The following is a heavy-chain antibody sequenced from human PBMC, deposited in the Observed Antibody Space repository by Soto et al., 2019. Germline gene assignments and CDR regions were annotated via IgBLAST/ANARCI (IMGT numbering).Heavy chain of an antibody. D-gene: IGHD3-10*01. CDR3: AKGRGGSGSLTPRVDF. Sequence: EVQLLESGGGLVQPGGSLRLSCAASGFTFNNYAMTWVRQAPGKGLAWVSAISGGGDTTSYADSVKGRFTVSRDGYKNTLYLQMSSLRAEDTALYYCAKGRGGSGSLTPRVDFWCQGTLVTVSS. V-gene: IGHV3-23*01. CDR1: GFTFNNYA. CDR2: ISGGGDTT. J-gene: IGHJ4*02.